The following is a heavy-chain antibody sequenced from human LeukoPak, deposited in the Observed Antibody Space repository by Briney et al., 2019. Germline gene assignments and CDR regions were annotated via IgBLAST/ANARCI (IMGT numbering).Heavy chain of an antibody. Sequence: GGSLRLSCAASGFTVSSNYMTWVRQAPGKGLEWVSVIYSGGSSYYADSVKGRFTISRDNSKNTLYLQMNSLRAEDTAVYYCARVHDFWSGYFDYWGQGTLVTVSS. V-gene: IGHV3-66*02. CDR2: IYSGGSS. J-gene: IGHJ4*02. CDR1: GFTVSSNY. D-gene: IGHD3-3*01. CDR3: ARVHDFWSGYFDY.